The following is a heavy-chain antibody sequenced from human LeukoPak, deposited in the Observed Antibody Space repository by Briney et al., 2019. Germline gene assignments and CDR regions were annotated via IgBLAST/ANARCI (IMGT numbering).Heavy chain of an antibody. J-gene: IGHJ4*02. CDR1: GYTFTSNY. CDR3: ARGLVIPMTGWGPWELPPAGHDY. Sequence: ASVKVSCKAFGYTFTSNYMHWVRQAPGQGPEWMGVISPSGGSTTYAQKFQGRVTLTRDMSTSTDYLELSSLRSEDTAVYYCARGLVIPMTGWGPWELPPAGHDYWGQGTLVTVSS. V-gene: IGHV1-46*01. D-gene: IGHD1-26*01. CDR2: ISPSGGST.